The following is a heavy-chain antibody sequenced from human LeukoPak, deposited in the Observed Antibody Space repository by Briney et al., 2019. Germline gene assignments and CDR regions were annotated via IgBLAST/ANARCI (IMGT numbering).Heavy chain of an antibody. CDR3: ARNDYTTRGFDY. Sequence: PGGSLRLSCAASGFTFSSYGMHWVRQAPGKGLEWVAVTWYDGSNKYYADSVKGRFTISRDNSKNTLYLQMNSLRAEDTAVYYCARNDYTTRGFDYWGQGTLVTVSS. V-gene: IGHV3-33*01. CDR1: GFTFSSYG. D-gene: IGHD4-11*01. J-gene: IGHJ4*02. CDR2: TWYDGSNK.